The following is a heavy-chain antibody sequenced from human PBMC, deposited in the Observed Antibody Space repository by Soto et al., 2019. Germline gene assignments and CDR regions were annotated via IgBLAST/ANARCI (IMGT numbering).Heavy chain of an antibody. CDR1: GYTFASYA. CDR2: ISAYNGNT. Sequence: GASVKVSCKASGYTFASYAISWMRQAPGQGLEWMGWISAYNGNTNYAQKHQGRVTMTTDTSTSTAYMELRSLRSDDTAVYYCARDPPPPDYWGQGTLVTVSS. V-gene: IGHV1-18*01. J-gene: IGHJ4*02. CDR3: ARDPPPPDY.